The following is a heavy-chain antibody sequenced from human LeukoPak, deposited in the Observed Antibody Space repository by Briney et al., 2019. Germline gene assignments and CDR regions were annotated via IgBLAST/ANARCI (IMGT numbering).Heavy chain of an antibody. D-gene: IGHD4-17*01. J-gene: IGHJ4*02. CDR2: ISSSGSDT. V-gene: IGHV3-11*04. Sequence: GGSLRLSCAASRFTFRDHFMSWIRQPPGKGLEYVSYISSSGSDTYYSDSVKGRFTVSRDNAKNSLFLQMNSLRAEDPAVYSCATAPTEDGDGSSPGYWGQGTLVTVSS. CDR3: ATAPTEDGDGSSPGY. CDR1: RFTFRDHF.